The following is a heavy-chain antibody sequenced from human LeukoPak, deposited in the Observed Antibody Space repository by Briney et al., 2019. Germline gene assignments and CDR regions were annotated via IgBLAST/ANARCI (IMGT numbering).Heavy chain of an antibody. CDR1: GGSISSYY. Sequence: SETLSLTCTVSGGSISSYYWSWIRQPPGKGLEWIGYIHYTGSTNYNPSLKSRVTISVDTSKNQFSLKLSSVTAADTAVYYCAGRSTSGPDYYFDYWGQGTLVTVSS. CDR2: IHYTGST. D-gene: IGHD5/OR15-5a*01. J-gene: IGHJ4*02. V-gene: IGHV4-59*12. CDR3: AGRSTSGPDYYFDY.